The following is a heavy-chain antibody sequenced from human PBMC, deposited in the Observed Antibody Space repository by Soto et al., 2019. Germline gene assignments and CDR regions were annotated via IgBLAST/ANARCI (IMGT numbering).Heavy chain of an antibody. CDR1: GYTFTDYD. J-gene: IGHJ4*02. CDR3: EVTTGY. D-gene: IGHD2-21*02. V-gene: IGHV1-8*01. CDR2: MSPESGNT. Sequence: QVQVVQSRAEVKKPGASVKVSCKASGYTFTDYDINWVRQASGQGLQYMEWMSPESGNTGYAPQFQGRVTMNRNTSISTAYMELSSLRSGDTAVYYCEVTTGYWGQGTKVTVSS.